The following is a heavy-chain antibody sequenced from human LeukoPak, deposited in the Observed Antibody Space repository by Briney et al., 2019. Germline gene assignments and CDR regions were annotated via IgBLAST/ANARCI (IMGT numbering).Heavy chain of an antibody. D-gene: IGHD6-13*01. CDR1: GFTSRSYE. Sequence: GGSLGLSCAASGFTSRSYEMNWVRQAPGKGLEWVSYISSSGSTIYYADSVKGRFTISRDNAKNSLYLQMNSLRAEDTAVYYCASSSSWYDYWGQGTLVTVSS. J-gene: IGHJ4*02. V-gene: IGHV3-48*03. CDR3: ASSSSWYDY. CDR2: ISSSGSTI.